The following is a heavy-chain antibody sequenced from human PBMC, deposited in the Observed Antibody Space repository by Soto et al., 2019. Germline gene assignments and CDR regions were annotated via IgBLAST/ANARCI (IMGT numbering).Heavy chain of an antibody. V-gene: IGHV4-31*03. J-gene: IGHJ4*02. CDR3: ARDNGYGHFDS. Sequence: SETLSLTCTVSGASISSGRSYWSWIRQHPGKGLEWIGYMFYSGSTYYHPSLKSRVNISADTCKNQFSLRLTSVTPADTAVYYCARDNGYGHFDSWGQGTLVTVSS. D-gene: IGHD5-12*01. CDR1: GASISSGRSY. CDR2: MFYSGST.